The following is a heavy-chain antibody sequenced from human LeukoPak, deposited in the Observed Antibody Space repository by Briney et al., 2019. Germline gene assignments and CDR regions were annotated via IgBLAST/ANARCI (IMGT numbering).Heavy chain of an antibody. CDR1: GFTVSSNY. J-gene: IGHJ3*02. D-gene: IGHD5-12*01. V-gene: IGHV3-66*01. CDR3: ARGYVHAFDI. Sequence: AGGSLRLSCAASGFTVSSNYMNWVRQAPGKGLEWVSIIYSGGSTFYADSVKGRFTISRDNSKNTLYLQMNSLRAEDTAVYYCARGYVHAFDIWGQGTMVTVSS. CDR2: IYSGGST.